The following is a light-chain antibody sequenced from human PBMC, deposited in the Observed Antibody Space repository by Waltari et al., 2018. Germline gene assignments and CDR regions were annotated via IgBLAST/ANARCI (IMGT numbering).Light chain of an antibody. J-gene: IGKJ4*01. CDR3: LQYQVYPLT. Sequence: DIQMTQSPSSLSASVGDRVTITCRASQDITKYLAWFQQKPGRAPKSLIYGAFILQSGVSSNFSGSGSGTDFTLTITSPQPEDFGTYYCLQYQVYPLTVGGGTKVDIK. CDR2: GAF. CDR1: QDITKY. V-gene: IGKV1-16*02.